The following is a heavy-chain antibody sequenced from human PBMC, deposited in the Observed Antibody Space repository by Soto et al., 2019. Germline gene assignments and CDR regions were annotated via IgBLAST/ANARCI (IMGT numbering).Heavy chain of an antibody. CDR3: AREGPYNWNDVRGAFDI. V-gene: IGHV3-21*01. J-gene: IGHJ3*02. CDR2: ISSSSSYI. CDR1: GFTFSSYS. Sequence: EVQLVESGGGLVKPGGSLRLSCAASGFTFSSYSMNWVRQAPGKGLEWVSSISSSSSYIYYADSVKGRFTISRDNAKNSLYLQMNSLRADDKAVYYCAREGPYNWNDVRGAFDIWGQGTMVTVSS. D-gene: IGHD1-1*01.